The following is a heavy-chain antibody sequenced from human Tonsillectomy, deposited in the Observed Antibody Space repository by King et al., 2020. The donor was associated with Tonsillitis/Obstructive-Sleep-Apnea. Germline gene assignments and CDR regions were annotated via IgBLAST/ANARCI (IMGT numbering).Heavy chain of an antibody. Sequence: VQLVESGEGLVKPGGSLRLSCAASGFTLSNAWMSWVRQAPGKGLEWVGRIKTKSDGETTDYDAPVKGRFTISRDDSKNTLYLQMNSLKTEDTAVYYCTPLSTTHDYWGQGTLVTVSS. CDR2: IKTKSDGETT. CDR3: TPLSTTHDY. D-gene: IGHD1-1*01. V-gene: IGHV3-15*01. CDR1: GFTLSNAW. J-gene: IGHJ4*02.